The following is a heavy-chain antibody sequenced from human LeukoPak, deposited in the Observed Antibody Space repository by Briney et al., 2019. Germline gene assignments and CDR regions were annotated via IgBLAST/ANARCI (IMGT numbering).Heavy chain of an antibody. V-gene: IGHV3-11*04. J-gene: IGHJ4*02. D-gene: IGHD3-9*01. CDR3: ARDLRYFDWSHFDY. Sequence: GGSLRLSCAASGFTFSDYYMSWVRQAPGKGLEWVSYISSGSSTIYYADSVKGRFTISRDNAKNSLYLQMNSLRAEDTVVYYCARDLRYFDWSHFDYWGQGTLVTVSS. CDR1: GFTFSDYY. CDR2: ISSGSSTI.